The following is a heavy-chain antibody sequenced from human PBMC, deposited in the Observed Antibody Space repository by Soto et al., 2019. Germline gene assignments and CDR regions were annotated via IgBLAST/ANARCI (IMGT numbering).Heavy chain of an antibody. CDR2: IYYSGST. J-gene: IGHJ6*03. CDR1: GGSISSSSYY. V-gene: IGHV4-39*01. D-gene: IGHD4-17*01. CDR3: ARQVSTTGDYPRLFYYYYMDV. Sequence: SETLSLTCTVSGGSISSSSYYWGWIRQPPGKGLEWIGSIYYSGSTYYNPSLKSRVTISVDTSKNQFSLKLSSVTAADTAVYYCARQVSTTGDYPRLFYYYYMDVCGKGTTVTVSS.